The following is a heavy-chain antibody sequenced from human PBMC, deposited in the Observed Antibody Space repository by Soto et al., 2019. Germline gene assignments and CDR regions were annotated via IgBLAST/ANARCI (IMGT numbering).Heavy chain of an antibody. CDR2: IIPIFGTA. V-gene: IGHV1-69*12. CDR1: GGTFSSYA. CDR3: ARETTVAFDY. Sequence: QVQLVQSGAEVKKPGSSVKISCKASGGTFSSYAISWVRQAPGQGLEWMGGIIPIFGTANYAQKVQCRVTITAGDSTSTADMELSSLRSEDTAVYYCARETTVAFDYWVEGALVTVS. J-gene: IGHJ4*02. D-gene: IGHD4-17*01.